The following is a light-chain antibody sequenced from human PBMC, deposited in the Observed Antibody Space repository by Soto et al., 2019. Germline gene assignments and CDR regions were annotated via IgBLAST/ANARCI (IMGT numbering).Light chain of an antibody. CDR3: QQYASSVT. CDR1: QSFSSTF. J-gene: IGKJ1*01. Sequence: EILLTQSPDSLSLSPGDRATLSCRASQSFSSTFFAWYQQKPGQAPRLLIYGASSRATGIPDRFSGSGSGTEFTLTISRVEPEDFSVYYCQQYASSVTFGQGTKVEIK. V-gene: IGKV3-20*01. CDR2: GAS.